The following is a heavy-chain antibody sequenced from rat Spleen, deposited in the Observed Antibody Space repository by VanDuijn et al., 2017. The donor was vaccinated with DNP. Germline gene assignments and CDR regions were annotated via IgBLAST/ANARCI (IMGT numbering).Heavy chain of an antibody. CDR3: ARHAYTTDYYSYWYFDF. D-gene: IGHD1-6*01. CDR2: IASSGGNT. J-gene: IGHJ1*01. Sequence: EVQLVESGGGLVQPGRSKKLSCTASGLTFIYADLAWVRQAPTGGLEWVASIASSGGNTYYRDSVKGRFTISRDYAKSTLYLQRDSLRSEDTATYYCARHAYTTDYYSYWYFDFWGPGTMVTVSS. CDR1: GLTFIYAD. V-gene: IGHV5-25*01.